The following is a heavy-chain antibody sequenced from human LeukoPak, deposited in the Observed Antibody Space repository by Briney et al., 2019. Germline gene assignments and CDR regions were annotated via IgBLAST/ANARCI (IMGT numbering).Heavy chain of an antibody. CDR2: ISAYNGNT. Sequence: GASVKVSCKASGYTFTSYGISWVRQAPGQGLERMGWISAYNGNTNYAQKLQGRVTMTTDTSTSTAYMELRSLRSDDTAVYYCARAKRDGSYYIFDYWGQGTLVTVSS. J-gene: IGHJ4*02. CDR1: GYTFTSYG. V-gene: IGHV1-18*01. D-gene: IGHD1-26*01. CDR3: ARAKRDGSYYIFDY.